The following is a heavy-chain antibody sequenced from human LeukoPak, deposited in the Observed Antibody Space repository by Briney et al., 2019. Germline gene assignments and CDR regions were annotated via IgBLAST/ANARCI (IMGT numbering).Heavy chain of an antibody. V-gene: IGHV4-30-2*01. CDR1: GGSISSGGYS. CDR3: ARDFRGSVDAFDI. CDR2: IYHSGST. J-gene: IGHJ3*02. Sequence: SETLSLTCAVSGGSISSGGYSWSWIRQPPGKGLEWIGYIYHSGSTYYNPSLKSRVSISVDTSKNQFSLKLSSVTAADTAVYYCARDFRGSVDAFDIWGQGTMVAVCS.